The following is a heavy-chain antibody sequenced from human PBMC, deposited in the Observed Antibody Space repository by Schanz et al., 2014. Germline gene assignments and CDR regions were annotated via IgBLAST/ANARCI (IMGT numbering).Heavy chain of an antibody. J-gene: IGHJ6*03. Sequence: QVQLVQSGAEVKKPGASVKVSCKASGYTFTSYYMHWVRQAPGQGLEWMGIINPSGGSPSYAQKFQGRVAMTRDTSTSTDYMELSSRRSEDTAVFFCASGEARVTSSGVVIVPMNVWGKGTTVIVSS. CDR1: GYTFTSYY. V-gene: IGHV1-46*01. CDR3: ASGEARVTSSGVVIVPMNV. CDR2: INPSGGSP. D-gene: IGHD3-3*01.